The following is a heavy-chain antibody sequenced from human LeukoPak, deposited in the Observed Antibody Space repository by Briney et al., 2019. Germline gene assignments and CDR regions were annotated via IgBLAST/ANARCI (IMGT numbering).Heavy chain of an antibody. V-gene: IGHV4-31*03. Sequence: SETLSLTCTVSGGSISSGGYYWSWIRQHPGKGLEWIGYIYYSGSTYYNPSLKSRVTISVDTSKNQFSLKLSSVTAADTAVYYCARALGQRLPRVSDAFDIWGQGTMVTVSS. CDR2: IYYSGST. CDR1: GGSISSGGYY. CDR3: ARALGQRLPRVSDAFDI. J-gene: IGHJ3*02. D-gene: IGHD6-25*01.